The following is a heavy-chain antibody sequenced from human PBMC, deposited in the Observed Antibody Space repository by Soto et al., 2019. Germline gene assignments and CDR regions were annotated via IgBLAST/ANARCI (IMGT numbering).Heavy chain of an antibody. Sequence: PVESLKISCKGSGYSFTSYWIGWVRQMPGKGLEWMGIIYPGDSDTRYSPSFQGQVTISADKSISTAYLQWSSLKASDTAMYYCARLWFGELSYAADYYGMDVWGQGTTVTVSS. V-gene: IGHV5-51*01. D-gene: IGHD3-10*01. J-gene: IGHJ6*02. CDR2: IYPGDSDT. CDR3: ARLWFGELSYAADYYGMDV. CDR1: GYSFTSYW.